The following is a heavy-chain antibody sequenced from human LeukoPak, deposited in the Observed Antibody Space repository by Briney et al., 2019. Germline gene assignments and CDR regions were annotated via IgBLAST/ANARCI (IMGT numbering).Heavy chain of an antibody. CDR3: ARASRLYSGSLDDAFDI. Sequence: PGRSLRLSCAASGFTFDDYAMHWVRQAPGKGLEWVSGINGSSGNMGYADSVRGRFTISRDNAKNSLYLQMNSLRPEDTAFYYCARASRLYSGSLDDAFDIWGQGTMVTVSS. V-gene: IGHV3-9*01. CDR2: INGSSGNM. J-gene: IGHJ3*02. D-gene: IGHD1-26*01. CDR1: GFTFDDYA.